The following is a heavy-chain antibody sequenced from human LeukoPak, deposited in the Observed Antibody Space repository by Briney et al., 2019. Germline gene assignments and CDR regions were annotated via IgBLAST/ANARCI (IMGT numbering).Heavy chain of an antibody. CDR2: ISSSSSYI. Sequence: GGSLRLSCAASGFTFSIYAMSWVRQAPGKGLEWVSSISSSSSYIYYADSVKGRFTISRDNAKNSLYLQMNSLRAEDTAVYYCARDQGATYYYYYYYYMDVWGKGTTVTISS. V-gene: IGHV3-21*01. CDR3: ARDQGATYYYYYYYYMDV. J-gene: IGHJ6*03. CDR1: GFTFSIYA. D-gene: IGHD1-26*01.